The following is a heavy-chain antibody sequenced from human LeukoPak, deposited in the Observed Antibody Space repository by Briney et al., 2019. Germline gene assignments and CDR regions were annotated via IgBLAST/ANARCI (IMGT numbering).Heavy chain of an antibody. CDR1: GYTFNNYG. V-gene: IGHV1-18*01. D-gene: IGHD2-15*01. J-gene: IGHJ1*01. CDR3: ARDSADCSGGSCYSAEYFQH. CDR2: TSAYNGNT. Sequence: ASVKVSCKASGYTFNNYGISWVRQAPGQGLEWMGRTSAYNGNTNYAQKVQDRVTMTTDTSTKTAYMELRNLTSDDTAVYYCARDSADCSGGSCYSAEYFQHWGQGTLVTVSS.